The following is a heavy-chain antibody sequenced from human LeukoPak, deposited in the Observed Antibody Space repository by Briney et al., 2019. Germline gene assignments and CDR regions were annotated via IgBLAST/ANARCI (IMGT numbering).Heavy chain of an antibody. D-gene: IGHD6-13*01. CDR2: IYSSGST. Sequence: SETLSLTCTVSGGSISSYYWSWFRQPAGKGLGWIGRIYSSGSTKYNPSLKTRVTMSVDTSKNQFSLKLSSVTAADTAVYSCARSSSWYGGFDYWGQGTLVTVSS. V-gene: IGHV4-4*07. CDR3: ARSSSWYGGFDY. J-gene: IGHJ4*02. CDR1: GGSISSYY.